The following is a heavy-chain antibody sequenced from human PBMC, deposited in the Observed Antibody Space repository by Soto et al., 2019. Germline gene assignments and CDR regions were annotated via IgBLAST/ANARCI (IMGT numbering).Heavy chain of an antibody. D-gene: IGHD3-10*01. CDR3: ARQEYGSGSYYDFDY. V-gene: IGHV4-39*01. CDR1: GGYISSSSYY. J-gene: IGHJ4*02. CDR2: IYYSGST. Sequence: SETQSLTCTVSGGYISSSSYYWGWIHQPPGKGLEWIGNIYYSGSTYYNPSLRSRVTISVDTSKNQFSLKLSSMTAADTAVYYCARQEYGSGSYYDFDYWGQGTLVTVSS.